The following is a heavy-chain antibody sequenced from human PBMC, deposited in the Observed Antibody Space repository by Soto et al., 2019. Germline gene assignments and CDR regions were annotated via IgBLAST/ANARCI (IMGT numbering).Heavy chain of an antibody. D-gene: IGHD5-18*01. CDR1: GFTFSSYA. J-gene: IGHJ4*02. CDR3: ARDSEGQLGKTWIQLWLSPGIFDY. V-gene: IGHV3-30-3*01. Sequence: QVQLVESGGGVVQPGRSLRLSCAASGFTFSSYAMHWVRQAPGKGLEWVAVISHDGSNKYYADSVKGRFTISRDNSKNTLYLQMNSLRAEDTAVYYCARDSEGQLGKTWIQLWLSPGIFDYWGQGTLVTVSS. CDR2: ISHDGSNK.